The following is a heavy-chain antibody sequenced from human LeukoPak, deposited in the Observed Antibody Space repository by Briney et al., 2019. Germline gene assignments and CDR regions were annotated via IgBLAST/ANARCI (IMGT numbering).Heavy chain of an antibody. CDR2: IRYDGSNK. D-gene: IGHD3-10*01. CDR3: AKDRRRGSGSSTDY. V-gene: IGHV3-30*02. CDR1: GFTFSSYG. Sequence: GGSLRLSCAASGFTFSSYGMHWVRQAPGKGLEWVAFIRYDGSNKYYADSVKGRFTISRDNSKNTLYLQMNSLRAEDTAVYYCAKDRRRGSGSSTDYWGQGTLVTVSS. J-gene: IGHJ4*02.